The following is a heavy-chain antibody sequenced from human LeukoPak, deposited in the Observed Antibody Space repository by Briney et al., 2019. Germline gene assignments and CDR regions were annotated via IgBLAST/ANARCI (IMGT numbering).Heavy chain of an antibody. CDR3: ARTLGGLYSSSSDY. V-gene: IGHV3-30*01. D-gene: IGHD6-6*01. CDR2: ISYDGSNK. Sequence: PGRSLRLSCAASGFTFSSYAMHWVRQAPGKGLEWVAVISYDGSNKYYADSVKGRFTISRDNSKNTLYLQVNSLRAEDTAVYYCARTLGGLYSSSSDYWGQGTLVTVSS. J-gene: IGHJ4*02. CDR1: GFTFSSYA.